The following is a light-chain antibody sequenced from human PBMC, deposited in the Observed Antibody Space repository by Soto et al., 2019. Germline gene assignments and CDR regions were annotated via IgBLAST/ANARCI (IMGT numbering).Light chain of an antibody. J-gene: IGKJ1*01. V-gene: IGKV1-39*01. CDR1: QSISNY. CDR2: AAS. Sequence: DIQMTQSPSSLSAYVGDRVSITCRASQSISNYLNWYQQKPGKAPKVLIYAASSLQSGVPSRFSGSGSGKDFTLTISSLKPEDFATYYCQQSYNTPRTFVQGTKVEIK. CDR3: QQSYNTPRT.